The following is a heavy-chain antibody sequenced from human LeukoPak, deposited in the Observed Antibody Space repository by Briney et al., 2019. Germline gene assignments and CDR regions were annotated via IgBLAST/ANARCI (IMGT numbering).Heavy chain of an antibody. Sequence: ASVKVSCKSSGGTFSNYAISWVRQAPGQGLEWMGGIIPIFGTANYAQKFQGRVTITADESTSTAYVELSSLRSEDTAVYYGAREGGGVVVIALDYWGQGTLVTVSS. V-gene: IGHV1-69*13. J-gene: IGHJ4*02. D-gene: IGHD2-21*01. CDR3: AREGGGVVVIALDY. CDR2: IIPIFGTA. CDR1: GGTFSNYA.